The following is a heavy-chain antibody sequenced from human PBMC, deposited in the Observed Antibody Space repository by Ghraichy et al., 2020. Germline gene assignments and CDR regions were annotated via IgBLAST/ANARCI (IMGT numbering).Heavy chain of an antibody. CDR2: ISSSSSYI. Sequence: GGSLRLSCAASGFTFSSYSMNWVRQAPGKGLEWVSSISSSSSYIYYADSVKGRFTISRDNAKNSLYLQMNSLRAEDTAVYYCARGPLYYYGSGSYYFDYWGQGTLVTVSS. J-gene: IGHJ4*02. D-gene: IGHD3-10*01. CDR3: ARGPLYYYGSGSYYFDY. CDR1: GFTFSSYS. V-gene: IGHV3-21*01.